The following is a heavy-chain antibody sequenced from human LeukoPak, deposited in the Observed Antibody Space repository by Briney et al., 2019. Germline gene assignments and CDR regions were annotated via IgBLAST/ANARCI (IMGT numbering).Heavy chain of an antibody. CDR1: GYTLTELS. CDR3: ATVPTRHPLGYSGYVFLDY. D-gene: IGHD5-12*01. Sequence: ASVKVSCKVSGYTLTELSMHWVRQAPGKGLEWMGGFDPEDGETIYAQKFQGRVTMTEDTSTDTAYMEPSSLRSEDTAVYYCATVPTRHPLGYSGYVFLDYWGQGTLVTVSS. V-gene: IGHV1-24*01. J-gene: IGHJ4*02. CDR2: FDPEDGET.